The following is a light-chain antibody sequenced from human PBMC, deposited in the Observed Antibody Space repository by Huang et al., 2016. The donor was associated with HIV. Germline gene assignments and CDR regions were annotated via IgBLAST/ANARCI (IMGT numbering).Light chain of an antibody. V-gene: IGKV3-15*01. CDR1: EGVSSN. CDR2: GAS. CDR3: QQYNNWPGT. J-gene: IGKJ2*01. Sequence: EIVMTQSPATLSVSPGERATLACRASEGVSSNLAWYQQKLGQAPRLLIYGASTRATGIPARFSGSGSATEFTRTISSLQSEDFAVYYCQQYNNWPGTFGQGTKLEIK.